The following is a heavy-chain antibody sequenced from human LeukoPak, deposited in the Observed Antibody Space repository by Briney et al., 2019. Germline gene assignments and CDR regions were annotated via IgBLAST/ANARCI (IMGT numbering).Heavy chain of an antibody. D-gene: IGHD3-22*01. CDR2: IIPILGIA. V-gene: IGHV1-69*10. CDR3: ASPPADYYDSRDYFDY. J-gene: IGHJ4*02. CDR1: GGTFSGNV. Sequence: SVKVSCKVSGGTFSGNVISGVRQPPGKGLGWMGGIIPILGIANYAQKFQGRVTITADKSTSTAYMELSSLRSEDTAVYYCASPPADYYDSRDYFDYWGQGTLVTVSS.